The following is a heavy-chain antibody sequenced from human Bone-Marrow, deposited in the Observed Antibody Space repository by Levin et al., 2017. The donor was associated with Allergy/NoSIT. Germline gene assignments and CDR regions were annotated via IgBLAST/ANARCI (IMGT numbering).Heavy chain of an antibody. V-gene: IGHV3-7*01. CDR1: GFTFSSHW. D-gene: IGHD3-22*01. J-gene: IGHJ4*02. CDR2: IEKDGSEK. CDR3: APDSSGDYSGY. Sequence: GESLKISCVASGFTFSSHWMNWVRQAPGKGLEWVANIEKDGSEKNYVDPVKGRFTISRDNAKNSLYLQMNSLRAEDTAVYYCAPDSSGDYSGYWGQGTLVTVSS.